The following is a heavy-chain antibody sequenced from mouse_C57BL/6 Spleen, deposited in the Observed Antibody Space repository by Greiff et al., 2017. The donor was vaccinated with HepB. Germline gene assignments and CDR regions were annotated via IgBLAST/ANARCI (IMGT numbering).Heavy chain of an antibody. D-gene: IGHD2-4*01. J-gene: IGHJ2*01. V-gene: IGHV2-2*01. Sequence: VKLQESGPGLVQPSQSLSITCTVSGFSLTSYGVHWVRQSPGKGLEWLGVIWSGGSTDYNAAFISRLSISKDNSKSQVFFKMNSLQADDTAIYYCARKGIYYDYEDFDYWGQGTTLTVSS. CDR1: GFSLTSYG. CDR3: ARKGIYYDYEDFDY. CDR2: IWSGGST.